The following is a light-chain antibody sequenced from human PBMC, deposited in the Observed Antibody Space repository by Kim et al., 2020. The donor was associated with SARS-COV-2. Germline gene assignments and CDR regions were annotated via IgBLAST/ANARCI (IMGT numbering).Light chain of an antibody. CDR2: WAS. CDR1: QSVLYSSNNKNY. J-gene: IGKJ4*01. CDR3: QQYYSTPT. Sequence: DIVMTQSPDSLAVSLGERATINCKPSQSVLYSSNNKNYLAWYQQKPGQPPKLLIYWASTRESGVPDRFSGSGSGTDFTLTISSLQAEDVAVYYCQQYYSTPTFGGGTKVDIK. V-gene: IGKV4-1*01.